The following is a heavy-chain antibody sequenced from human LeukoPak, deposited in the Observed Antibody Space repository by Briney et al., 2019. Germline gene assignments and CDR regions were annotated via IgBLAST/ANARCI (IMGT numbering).Heavy chain of an antibody. CDR2: IYPGDSDT. V-gene: IGHV5-51*01. J-gene: IGHJ4*02. D-gene: IGHD3-10*01. Sequence: GESLKISCKGSGYSFTSYWIGWVRQMPGKGLEWTGIIYPGDSDTRYSPSFQGQVTISADKSISTAYLQWSSLKASDTAMYYCASMYYYGSGSSNPFDYRGQGTLVTVSS. CDR3: ASMYYYGSGSSNPFDY. CDR1: GYSFTSYW.